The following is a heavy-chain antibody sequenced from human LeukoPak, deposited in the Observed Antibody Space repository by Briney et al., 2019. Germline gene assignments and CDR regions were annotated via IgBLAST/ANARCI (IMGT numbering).Heavy chain of an antibody. CDR2: ISGSGGST. V-gene: IGHV3-23*01. CDR3: ARDCGGDCYLNYYGMDV. Sequence: GGSLRLSCAASGFTFSSYAMSWVRQAPGKGLEWVSAISGSGGSTYYADSVKGRFTISRDNSKNTLYLQMNSLRADDTAVYYCARDCGGDCYLNYYGMDVWGQGTTVTVSS. J-gene: IGHJ6*02. D-gene: IGHD2-21*02. CDR1: GFTFSSYA.